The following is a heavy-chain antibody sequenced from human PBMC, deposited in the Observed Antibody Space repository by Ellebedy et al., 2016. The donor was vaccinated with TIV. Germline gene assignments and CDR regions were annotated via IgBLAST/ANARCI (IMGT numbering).Heavy chain of an antibody. V-gene: IGHV3-13*01. CDR1: GFTFSSYD. CDR2: IGTTGDT. Sequence: GGSLRLSCAASGFTFSSYDMHWVRQATGKGLEWVSAIGTTGDTYYAGSVKGRFTISRENAKNSVYLQVNSLRVGDTAVYYCVSHLWGQGTLVTVSS. J-gene: IGHJ4*02. CDR3: VSHL.